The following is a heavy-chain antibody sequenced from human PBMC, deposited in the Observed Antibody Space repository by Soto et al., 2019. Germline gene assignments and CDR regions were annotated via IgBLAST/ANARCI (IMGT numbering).Heavy chain of an antibody. CDR1: GFTFGDYA. CDR3: TSDYRSSSYAFDI. J-gene: IGHJ3*02. V-gene: IGHV3-49*04. CDR2: IRSKAYGGTT. Sequence: EVQLVESGGGLVQPGRSLRLSCPASGFTFGDYAMSWVRQAPGKGLEGVGFIRSKAYGGTTEYAASVKGRFTISRDDSKSIAYLQMNSLKTEDTAVYYCTSDYRSSSYAFDIWGQGTMVTVSS.